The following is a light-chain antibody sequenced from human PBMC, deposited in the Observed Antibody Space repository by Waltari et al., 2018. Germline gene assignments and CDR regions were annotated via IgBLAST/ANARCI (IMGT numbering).Light chain of an antibody. CDR2: AAS. J-gene: IGKJ2*03. V-gene: IGKV3-15*01. CDR3: QQYKSWPYS. CDR1: QSFGDN. Sequence: EIVMTQSPATLSVSPGEGATLSCSARQSFGDNLAWFQQKPGQAPRLVIFAASMRATGIPARFSGAASGTEFTLTISSLQSEDVGVYFCQQYKSWPYSFGQGTKLEIK.